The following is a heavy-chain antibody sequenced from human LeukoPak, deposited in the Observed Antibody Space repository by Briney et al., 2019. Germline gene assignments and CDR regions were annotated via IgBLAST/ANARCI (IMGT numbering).Heavy chain of an antibody. J-gene: IGHJ4*02. CDR2: FYQSGTT. V-gene: IGHV4-39*07. D-gene: IGHD3-22*01. CDR1: GGSISSSSYY. Sequence: SETLSLTCTVSGGSISSSSYYWGWIRQPPGKGLEWIGSFYQSGTTYYNPSLRSRVTISVDTSKNQFSLKLSSVTAADTAVYYCARDNYYDSSGYYYFDYWGQGTLVTVSS. CDR3: ARDNYYDSSGYYYFDY.